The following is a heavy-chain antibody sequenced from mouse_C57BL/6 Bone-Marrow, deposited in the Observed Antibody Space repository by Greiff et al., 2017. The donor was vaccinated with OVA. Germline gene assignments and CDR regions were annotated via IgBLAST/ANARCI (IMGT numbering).Heavy chain of an antibody. CDR2: IYPGNSDT. J-gene: IGHJ2*01. Sequence: EVHLVESGTVLARPGASVKMSCTTSGYTFTSYWMHWVKQRPGQGLEWIGAIYPGNSDTSYNQTFKGKAQLTAVTSASTAYMELSSLANEDSAVYYCARITTVGDFDYWGQGTTLTVSS. V-gene: IGHV1-5*01. CDR1: GYTFTSYW. D-gene: IGHD1-1*01. CDR3: ARITTVGDFDY.